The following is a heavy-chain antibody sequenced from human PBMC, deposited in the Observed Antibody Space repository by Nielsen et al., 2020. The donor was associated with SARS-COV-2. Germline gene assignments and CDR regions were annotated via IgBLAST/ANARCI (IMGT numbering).Heavy chain of an antibody. D-gene: IGHD6-19*01. CDR2: INHSGST. Sequence: SETLSLTCAVYGGSFSGYYWSWIRQPPGKGLEWIGEINHSGSTNYNPSLKSRVTISVDTSKNQFSLNLNSVTAADTAVYYCAGPSGLFTANYFYYYMDVWGKGTTVTVFS. V-gene: IGHV4-34*01. CDR1: GGSFSGYY. J-gene: IGHJ6*03. CDR3: AGPSGLFTANYFYYYMDV.